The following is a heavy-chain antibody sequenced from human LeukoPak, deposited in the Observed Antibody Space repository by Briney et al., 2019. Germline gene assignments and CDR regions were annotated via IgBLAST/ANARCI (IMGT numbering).Heavy chain of an antibody. CDR1: GGSISSYF. CDR2: TFYRGST. J-gene: IGHJ4*02. CDR3: ARTKWELRHYFDY. Sequence: NTSETLSLTCTVSGGSISSYFWNWMRQSPGKGLEWIGKTFYRGSTNYNPSLKSRVTMSIDTSKNQFSLQLSSVTAADTAVYYCARTKWELRHYFDYWGQGTLVTVSS. D-gene: IGHD1-26*01. V-gene: IGHV4-59*01.